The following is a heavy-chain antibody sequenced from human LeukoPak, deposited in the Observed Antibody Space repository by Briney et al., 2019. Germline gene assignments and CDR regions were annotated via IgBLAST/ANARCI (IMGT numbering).Heavy chain of an antibody. CDR2: INPNSGGT. CDR1: GYTFTGYY. Sequence: GASVKVSCKASGYTFTGYYMHWVRQAPGQGLEWMGWINPNSGGTNYAQKFQGRVTMTRDTPISTAYMELSRLRSDDTAVYYCARDMVRLYSFDYWGQGTLVTVSS. J-gene: IGHJ4*02. CDR3: ARDMVRLYSFDY. D-gene: IGHD3-10*01. V-gene: IGHV1-2*02.